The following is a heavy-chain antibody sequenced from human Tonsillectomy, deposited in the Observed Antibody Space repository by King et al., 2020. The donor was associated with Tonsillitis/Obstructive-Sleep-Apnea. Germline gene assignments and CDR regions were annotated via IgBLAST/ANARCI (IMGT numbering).Heavy chain of an antibody. CDR3: ARGGLWDYGDYSHNWFDP. D-gene: IGHD4-17*01. J-gene: IGHJ5*02. CDR1: GGSFSGYY. CDR2: INHSGSS. Sequence: QVQLQQWGAGLLKPSETLSLTCAVYGGSFSGYYWSWIRQPPGKGLEWIGEINHSGSSNYNPSLKSRVTMSVATSKNQFSLKLSSVTAADTAVYYCARGGLWDYGDYSHNWFDPWGQGTLVTVSS. V-gene: IGHV4-34*01.